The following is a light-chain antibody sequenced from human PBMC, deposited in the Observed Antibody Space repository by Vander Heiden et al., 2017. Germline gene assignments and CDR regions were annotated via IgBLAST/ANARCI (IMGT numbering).Light chain of an antibody. J-gene: IGLJ1*01. CDR1: NLGSKS. Sequence: SYVLTQPPPVSVAPGQTARLSCGGNNLGSKSLHWYQQKPGQAPVLVVYDDSDRPSGIPGRFSGSNSGNTATLTISRVEAGDEADYYCQVWDSSSDLYYVFGTGTKVTVL. CDR3: QVWDSSSDLYYV. CDR2: DDS. V-gene: IGLV3-21*02.